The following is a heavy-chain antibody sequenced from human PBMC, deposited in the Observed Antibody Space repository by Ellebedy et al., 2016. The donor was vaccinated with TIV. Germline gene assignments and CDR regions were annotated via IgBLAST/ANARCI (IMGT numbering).Heavy chain of an antibody. D-gene: IGHD4-17*01. V-gene: IGHV4-4*02. CDR1: GGSISSSNW. J-gene: IGHJ4*02. Sequence: GSLRLXXAVSGGSISSSNWWSWVRQPPGKGLEWIGEIYHSGSTNYNPSLKSRVTISVDKSKNQFSLMLSSVTAADTAVYYCAMSYGDPRFDYWGQGTLVTVSS. CDR2: IYHSGST. CDR3: AMSYGDPRFDY.